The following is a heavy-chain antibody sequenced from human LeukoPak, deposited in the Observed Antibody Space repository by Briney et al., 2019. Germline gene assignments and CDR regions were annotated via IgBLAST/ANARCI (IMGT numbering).Heavy chain of an antibody. CDR3: ARQSGREDYDILTGYYMFGTYFDY. V-gene: IGHV4-4*07. Sequence: SETLSLTCTVSGGSISSYYWSWIRQPAGKGLEWIGRIYTSGSTNYNPSLKSRVTISLDTSKNQFSLKLNSVTAADTAVYYCARQSGREDYDILTGYYMFGTYFDYWGQGTLVTVSS. D-gene: IGHD3-9*01. CDR2: IYTSGST. J-gene: IGHJ4*02. CDR1: GGSISSYY.